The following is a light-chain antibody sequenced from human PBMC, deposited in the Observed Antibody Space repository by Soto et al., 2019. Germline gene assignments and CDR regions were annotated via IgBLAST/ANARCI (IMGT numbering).Light chain of an antibody. Sequence: EIVLTQSPGTLSLSPGERATLSCRASQSISGSYLAWYQQKPGQALRLLVYGASSRATGIADRFSGSGSGTDFTLTISRLEPEDFAVYYCQQYGSSRTFGQGTKVEIK. J-gene: IGKJ1*01. CDR1: QSISGSY. V-gene: IGKV3-20*01. CDR2: GAS. CDR3: QQYGSSRT.